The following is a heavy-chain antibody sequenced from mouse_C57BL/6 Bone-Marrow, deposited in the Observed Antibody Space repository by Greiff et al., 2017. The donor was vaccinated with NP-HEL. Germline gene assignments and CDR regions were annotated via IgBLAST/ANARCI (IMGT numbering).Heavy chain of an antibody. D-gene: IGHD2-10*02. J-gene: IGHJ4*01. CDR3: ARDTLYDYYAMDY. CDR2: IYYSGTI. Sequence: EVMLMESGPGLVKPSQTVFLTCTVTGISITTGNYRWSWIRQFPGNKLEWIGYIYYSGTITYNPSLTSRTTITRDTPKNQFFLEMNSLTAEDTSTYYCARDTLYDYYAMDYWGQGTSVTVSS. V-gene: IGHV3-5*01. CDR1: GISITTGNYR.